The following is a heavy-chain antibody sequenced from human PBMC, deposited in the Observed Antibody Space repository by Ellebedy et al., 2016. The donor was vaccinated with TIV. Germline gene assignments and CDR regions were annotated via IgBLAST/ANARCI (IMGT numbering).Heavy chain of an antibody. CDR3: ATEASSNYYRGVDY. V-gene: IGHV4-4*07. CDR2: IYISGST. J-gene: IGHJ4*02. Sequence: SETLSLTXTVSGDSISSYYWTWIRQPAGKGLEWIGRIYISGSTNYNPSLKSRVTMSVDTSKNQFSLNLTSVTAADTAVYYCATEASSNYYRGVDYWGQGTLATVSS. CDR1: GDSISSYY. D-gene: IGHD4-11*01.